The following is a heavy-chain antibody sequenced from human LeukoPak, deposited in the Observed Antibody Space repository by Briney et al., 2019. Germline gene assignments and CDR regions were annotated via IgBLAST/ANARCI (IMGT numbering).Heavy chain of an antibody. Sequence: PGGSLRLSCAASGFSFSTYWMAWVRQAPGKGLEWVATIDGDGSAKDYVDSVKGRFTISRENGKNSLFLQMDSLTAEDTAVYYCARKYFYTFDYWGQGTLVTVSS. D-gene: IGHD2/OR15-2a*01. CDR1: GFSFSTYW. CDR2: IDGDGSAK. J-gene: IGHJ4*02. V-gene: IGHV3-7*04. CDR3: ARKYFYTFDY.